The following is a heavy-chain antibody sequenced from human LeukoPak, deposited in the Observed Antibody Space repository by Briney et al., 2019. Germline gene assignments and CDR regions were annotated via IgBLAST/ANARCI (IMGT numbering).Heavy chain of an antibody. J-gene: IGHJ4*02. CDR2: ISGSGGST. Sequence: GGSLRPSCAASGFTFSSYAMSWVRQAPGKGLEWVSAISGSGGSTYYADSVKGRFTISRDNSKNTLYLQMNSLRAEDTAVYYCAKTRRTYGSGSYYMGYYFDYWGQGTLVTVSS. CDR1: GFTFSSYA. V-gene: IGHV3-23*01. D-gene: IGHD3-10*01. CDR3: AKTRRTYGSGSYYMGYYFDY.